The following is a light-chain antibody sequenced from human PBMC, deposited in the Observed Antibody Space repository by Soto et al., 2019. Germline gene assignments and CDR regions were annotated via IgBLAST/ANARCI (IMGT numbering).Light chain of an antibody. V-gene: IGKV3D-15*01. Sequence: EVVMTQSPAPLSVSPGERATLSCSASQFVSSNLAWYQQKPGQAPRLLIYGASTRATGIPARFSGSGSGTEFTLTISNLQSEDFAVYFCQQYHNWPPITFGQGTRLEIK. J-gene: IGKJ5*01. CDR3: QQYHNWPPIT. CDR2: GAS. CDR1: QFVSSN.